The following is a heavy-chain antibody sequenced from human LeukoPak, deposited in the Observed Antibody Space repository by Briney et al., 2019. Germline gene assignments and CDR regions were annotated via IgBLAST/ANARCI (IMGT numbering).Heavy chain of an antibody. V-gene: IGHV4-59*08. D-gene: IGHD3-16*01. CDR3: ARGGYYFDY. Sequence: SETLSLTCTVSGGSLSSYYWSWIRQPPGKGLEWMGYIYYSGSTNYNPSLKSRVTISVDTSNNQFSLKLSSVTAADTAVYYCARGGYYFDYWGQGTLVTVSS. J-gene: IGHJ4*02. CDR2: IYYSGST. CDR1: GGSLSSYY.